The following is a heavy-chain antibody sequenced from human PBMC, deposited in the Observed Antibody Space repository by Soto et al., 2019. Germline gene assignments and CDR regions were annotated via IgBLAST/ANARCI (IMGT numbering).Heavy chain of an antibody. CDR2: IDYSGST. D-gene: IGHD2-8*01. J-gene: IGHJ5*02. V-gene: IGHV4-39*01. CDR1: GGSINSSSYY. Sequence: SETLSLTCTVSGGSINSSSYYWGWIRQPPGKGLEWIGSIDYSGSTYYNPSLKSRVTISGDTSKNQFSLKLSSVTAADTAVYDCARHGHYCTNGVCYRIDPWGKGTWLTVSS. CDR3: ARHGHYCTNGVCYRIDP.